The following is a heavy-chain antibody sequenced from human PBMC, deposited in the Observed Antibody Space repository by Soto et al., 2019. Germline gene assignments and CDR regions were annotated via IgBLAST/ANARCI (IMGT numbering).Heavy chain of an antibody. CDR3: AREFTGTTSYYYYGMDV. J-gene: IGHJ6*02. CDR1: GFTFSSYA. CDR2: ISYDGSNK. V-gene: IGHV3-30-3*01. D-gene: IGHD1-1*01. Sequence: LRLSCAASGFTFSSYAMNWVRQAPVNVLEWVAVISYDGSNKYYADSVKGRFTISRDNSKNTLYLQMNSLRAEDTAVYYCAREFTGTTSYYYYGMDVWGQGTKVTVSS.